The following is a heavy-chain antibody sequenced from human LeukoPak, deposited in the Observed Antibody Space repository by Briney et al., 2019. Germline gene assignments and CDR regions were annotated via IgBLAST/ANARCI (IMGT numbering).Heavy chain of an antibody. V-gene: IGHV4-34*01. J-gene: IGHJ4*02. CDR1: GVSFSGYY. CDR3: ARTQQWLVPVKLYYFDY. CDR2: INHSGST. Sequence: SETLSLTCAVYGVSFSGYYWSWIRQPPGKGLEWIGEINHSGSTNYNPSLKSRVTISVDTSKNQFSLKLSSVTAADTAVYYCARTQQWLVPVKLYYFDYWGQGTLVTLSS. D-gene: IGHD6-19*01.